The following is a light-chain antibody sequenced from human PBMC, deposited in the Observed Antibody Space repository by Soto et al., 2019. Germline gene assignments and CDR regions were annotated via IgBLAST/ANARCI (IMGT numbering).Light chain of an antibody. CDR2: DAS. Sequence: LPPAPATLYFFQGETATLSVRASQSVSSYLAWYQQKSGQAPRLRIYDASNRAIGIPARFSGSGSGTDFTLTISRLEPADFAVYYCQQRSNWPLTFGGGTKVDIK. CDR3: QQRSNWPLT. CDR1: QSVSSY. V-gene: IGKV3-11*01. J-gene: IGKJ4*01.